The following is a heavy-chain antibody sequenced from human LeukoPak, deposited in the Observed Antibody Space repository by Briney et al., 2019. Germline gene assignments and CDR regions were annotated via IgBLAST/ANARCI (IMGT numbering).Heavy chain of an antibody. V-gene: IGHV4-4*07. CDR1: DDSIRNFF. D-gene: IGHD2-8*01. CDR2: IYTSGST. J-gene: IGHJ6*02. CDR3: ARELGGRFCTNGVCLGYGMDV. Sequence: PSETLSLTCSVSDDSIRNFFWSWIRQPAGKGLEWIGRIYTSGSTNYNPSLKSRVTMSVDTSKNQFSLKLSSVAAADTAVYYCARELGGRFCTNGVCLGYGMDVWGQGTTVTASS.